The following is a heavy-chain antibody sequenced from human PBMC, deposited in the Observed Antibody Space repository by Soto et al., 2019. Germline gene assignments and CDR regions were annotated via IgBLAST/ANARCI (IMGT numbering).Heavy chain of an antibody. Sequence: QVQLVESGGGVVQPGRSLRLSCAASGFTFTAFAMHWVRQAPGKGLEWVGIISYDGSKTHYADSVKGRLTISRDTSKNTVYLQMNSLRPEDTAVYYCARDRYFDSYSFDYWGQGTLVPVSS. CDR2: ISYDGSKT. CDR3: ARDRYFDSYSFDY. D-gene: IGHD3-9*01. J-gene: IGHJ4*02. V-gene: IGHV3-30-3*01. CDR1: GFTFTAFA.